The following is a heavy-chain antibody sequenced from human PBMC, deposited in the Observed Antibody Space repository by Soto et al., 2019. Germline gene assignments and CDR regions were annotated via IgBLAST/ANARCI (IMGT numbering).Heavy chain of an antibody. J-gene: IGHJ3*02. CDR2: IYYSGST. Sequence: PSETLSLTCTVSGNSVSSGSYYWSWIRQPPGKGLEWIGYIYYSGSTNYNPSLKSRVTISVDTSKNQFSLKLSSVTAADTAVYYCAREWGYDAFEIWGQGTMVTVSS. CDR3: AREWGYDAFEI. V-gene: IGHV4-61*01. CDR1: GNSVSSGSYY. D-gene: IGHD7-27*01.